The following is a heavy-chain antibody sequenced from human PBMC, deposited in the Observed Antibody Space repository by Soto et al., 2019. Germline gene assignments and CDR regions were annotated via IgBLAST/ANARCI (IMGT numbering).Heavy chain of an antibody. CDR1: GGSISSGGYY. CDR2: IYYSGST. Sequence: QVQLQESGPGLVKPSQTLSLTCAVSGGSISSGGYYWSWIRQHPGKGLEWIGYIYYSGSTYYNPSLKSRVTISVDTSKNQFSLKLSSVTAADTAVYYCARLTFGDREVVYYYMDVWGKGTTVTVSS. J-gene: IGHJ6*03. CDR3: ARLTFGDREVVYYYMDV. V-gene: IGHV4-31*11. D-gene: IGHD4-17*01.